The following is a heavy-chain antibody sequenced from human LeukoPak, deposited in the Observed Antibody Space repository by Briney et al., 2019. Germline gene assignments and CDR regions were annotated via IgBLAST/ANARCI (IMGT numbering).Heavy chain of an antibody. CDR1: GGSISSYY. CDR2: IYYSGST. CDR3: ARVGTTMVRGVIMYYFDY. Sequence: SETLSLTCTVSGGSISSYYWSWIRQPPGKGLEWIGYIYYSGSTNYNPSLKSRVTISVDTSKNQFSLKLSSVTAADTAVYYCARVGTTMVRGVIMYYFDYWGQGTLVTVSS. V-gene: IGHV4-59*01. D-gene: IGHD3-10*01. J-gene: IGHJ4*02.